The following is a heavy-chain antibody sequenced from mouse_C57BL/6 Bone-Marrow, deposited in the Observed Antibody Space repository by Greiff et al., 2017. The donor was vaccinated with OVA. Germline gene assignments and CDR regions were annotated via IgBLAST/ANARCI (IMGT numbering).Heavy chain of an antibody. CDR1: GFTFSSYA. J-gene: IGHJ2*01. V-gene: IGHV5-4*01. D-gene: IGHD2-4*01. Sequence: EVHLVESGGGLVKPGGSLKLSCAASGFTFSSYAMSWVRQTPEKRLEWVATISDGGSYTYYPDNVKGRFTISRDNAKNNLYLQMSHLKSEDTAMYYCARLGYDYDEGYYFDYWGQGTTLTVSS. CDR3: ARLGYDYDEGYYFDY. CDR2: ISDGGSYT.